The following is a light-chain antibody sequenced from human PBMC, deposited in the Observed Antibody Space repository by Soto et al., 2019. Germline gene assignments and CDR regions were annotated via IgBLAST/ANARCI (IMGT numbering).Light chain of an antibody. Sequence: QLVLTQPPSASGTPGQRVTIPCSGSSSNIGSHTVNWYQQLPGTAPTLLVYSSNQRPSGVPDRFSGSKSGTSASLAISGLQSEDEADYYCAAWDGSLNGVVFGGGTKLTVL. CDR1: SSNIGSHT. CDR2: SSN. CDR3: AAWDGSLNGVV. J-gene: IGLJ2*01. V-gene: IGLV1-44*01.